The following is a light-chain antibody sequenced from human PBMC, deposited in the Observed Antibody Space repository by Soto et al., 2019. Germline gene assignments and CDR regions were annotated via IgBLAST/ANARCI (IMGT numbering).Light chain of an antibody. CDR1: GSNIGAGQD. CDR2: DSN. CDR3: QSYGTSLSGLYV. V-gene: IGLV1-40*01. Sequence: QSVLAQPPSVSGAPGQRVTISCTGTGSNIGAGQDVHWYRQLPGAAPKFLISDSNNRASGVPDRFSVSKSGASASLAITGLRAEDEGDYFCQSYGTSLSGLYVFGTGTKVTVL. J-gene: IGLJ1*01.